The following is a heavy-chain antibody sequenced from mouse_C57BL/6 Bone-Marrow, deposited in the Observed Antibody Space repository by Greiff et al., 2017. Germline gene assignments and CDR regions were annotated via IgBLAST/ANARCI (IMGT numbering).Heavy chain of an antibody. CDR1: GYTFTSSG. CDR3: ASSNWDGFYYFDY. V-gene: IGHV1-81*01. CDR2: IYPRSGNT. J-gene: IGHJ2*01. Sequence: QVQLQQSGAELARPGASVKLSCKASGYTFTSSGISWVKQGTGQGLEWIGEIYPRSGNTYYNEKFKGKATLTADKSSSTAYMELRSLTSEDSAVYFCASSNWDGFYYFDYWGQGTTLTVSS. D-gene: IGHD4-1*01.